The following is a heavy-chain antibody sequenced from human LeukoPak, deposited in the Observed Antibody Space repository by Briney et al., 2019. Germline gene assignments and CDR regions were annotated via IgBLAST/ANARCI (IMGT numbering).Heavy chain of an antibody. CDR2: IHYTGST. CDR3: ARGRRRVWIAAAGTVWFDP. J-gene: IGHJ5*02. Sequence: KASETLSLTCTVSGGSISSYYWSWIRQSPGKGLECIGYIHYTGSTNYNPSLKSRVTISVDTSKNQFSLKLSSVTAADTAVYYCARGRRRVWIAAAGTVWFDPWGQGTLVTVSS. V-gene: IGHV4-59*08. CDR1: GGSISSYY. D-gene: IGHD6-13*01.